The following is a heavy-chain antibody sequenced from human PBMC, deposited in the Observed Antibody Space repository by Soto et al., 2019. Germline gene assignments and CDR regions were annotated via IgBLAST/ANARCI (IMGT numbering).Heavy chain of an antibody. CDR3: ARLRFGDHPISVYYYGMDV. J-gene: IGHJ6*02. V-gene: IGHV4-4*02. CDR1: GGSISSSNW. CDR2: IYHSGST. D-gene: IGHD3-10*01. Sequence: SETLSLTCAVSGGSISSSNWWSWVRQPPGKGLEWIGEIYHSGSTNYNPSLKSRVTISVDKSKNQFSLKLSSVTAADTAVYYCARLRFGDHPISVYYYGMDVWGQGTTVTVSS.